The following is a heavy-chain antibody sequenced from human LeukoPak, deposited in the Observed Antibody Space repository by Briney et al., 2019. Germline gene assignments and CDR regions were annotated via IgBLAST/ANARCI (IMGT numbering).Heavy chain of an antibody. CDR1: RGAVNNPTVY. D-gene: IGHD1-14*01. CDR3: ARQCVVYGFDF. J-gene: IGHJ4*02. CDR2: IYNRGDT. Sequence: SETLSLTCSVSRGAVNNPTVYWVWIRQPPGKGLECLGGIYNRGDTFSNPSLMSRVTISIDTSKDQFSLSLMSVTAADTAIYYCARQCVVYGFDFWGQGIPVTVSS. V-gene: IGHV4-39*01.